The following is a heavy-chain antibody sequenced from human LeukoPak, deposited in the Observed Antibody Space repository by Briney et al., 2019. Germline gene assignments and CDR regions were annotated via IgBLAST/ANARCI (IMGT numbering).Heavy chain of an antibody. CDR3: ARDSPTTSARPFTAMHENAFDI. J-gene: IGHJ3*02. Sequence: GGFLRLSCAASGFTFSSYSMNWVRQAPGKGLEWVSSISSSSSYIYYADSVKGRFTISRDNAKNSLYLQMNSLRAEDTAVYYCARDSPTTSARPFTAMHENAFDIWGQGTMVTVSS. V-gene: IGHV3-21*01. CDR2: ISSSSSYI. CDR1: GFTFSSYS. D-gene: IGHD5-18*01.